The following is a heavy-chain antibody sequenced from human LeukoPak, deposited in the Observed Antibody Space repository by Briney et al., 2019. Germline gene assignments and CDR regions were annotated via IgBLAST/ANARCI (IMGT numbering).Heavy chain of an antibody. CDR1: GYTFSGHY. CDR3: ARVVGYGDYPFDY. Sequence: VASVKVSLKASGYTFSGHYMHWVRQAPGQGLEWMGWIYPDSGGTNYAQKFQGRVTMTRDTSISTAYMELSRLRSDDTAVYYCARVVGYGDYPFDYWGQGTLVTVSS. J-gene: IGHJ4*02. D-gene: IGHD4-17*01. CDR2: IYPDSGGT. V-gene: IGHV1-2*02.